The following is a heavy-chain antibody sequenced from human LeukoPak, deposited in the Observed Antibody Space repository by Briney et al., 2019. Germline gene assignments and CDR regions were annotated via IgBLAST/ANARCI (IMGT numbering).Heavy chain of an antibody. D-gene: IGHD3-3*01. J-gene: IGHJ4*02. Sequence: PGGSLRLSCAASGFTFSGSAMHWVRQASGKGLEWVGRIRSKANSYATAYAASVKGRFTTSRDDSENTVYLQMNSLKTEDTAVYYCTRSEGKGFDYWGQGALVTVSS. V-gene: IGHV3-73*01. CDR2: IRSKANSYAT. CDR3: TRSEGKGFDY. CDR1: GFTFSGSA.